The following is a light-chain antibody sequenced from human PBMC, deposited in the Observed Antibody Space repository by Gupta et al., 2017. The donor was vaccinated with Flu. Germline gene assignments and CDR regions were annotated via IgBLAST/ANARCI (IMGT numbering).Light chain of an antibody. CDR2: STN. CDR3: VLYMGSGIWV. CDR1: SGSVSTSYY. J-gene: IGLJ3*02. V-gene: IGLV8-61*01. Sequence: QTVVTQEPSFSVSPGGTVTLTCGLSSGSVSTSYYPSWYQQTPGQAPRTLIYSTNTRSSGVPDRFSGSILGNKAALTITGAQADDESDYYCVLYMGSGIWVFGRGIKLTVL.